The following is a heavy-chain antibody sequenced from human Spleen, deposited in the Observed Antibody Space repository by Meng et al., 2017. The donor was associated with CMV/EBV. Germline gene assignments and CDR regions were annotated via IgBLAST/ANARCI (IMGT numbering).Heavy chain of an antibody. V-gene: IGHV1-18*01. CDR3: ARDSSGWGYFDY. CDR2: INTYNGNP. J-gene: IGHJ4*02. D-gene: IGHD6-19*01. Sequence: SCKASGYPFNIQALTWLRQAPGPELEWMGRINTYNGNPQHAQKFQARVTLTRDTSTNTAYMELRSLRSGDTAVYYCARDSSGWGYFDYWGQGTLVTISS. CDR1: GYPFNIQA.